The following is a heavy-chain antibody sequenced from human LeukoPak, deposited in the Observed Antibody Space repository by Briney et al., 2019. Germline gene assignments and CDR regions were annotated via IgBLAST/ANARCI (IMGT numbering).Heavy chain of an antibody. J-gene: IGHJ6*03. CDR3: ARYGYSYGFYYYYYYMDV. Sequence: SETLSLTCTVSGASIRSDSYSWSWIRQPPGKGLEWIGYIYYSGSTNYNPSLKSRVTISVDTSKNQFSLKLSSVTAADTAVYYCARYGYSYGFYYYYYYMDVWGKGTTVTISS. V-gene: IGHV4-61*01. D-gene: IGHD5-18*01. CDR1: GASIRSDSYS. CDR2: IYYSGST.